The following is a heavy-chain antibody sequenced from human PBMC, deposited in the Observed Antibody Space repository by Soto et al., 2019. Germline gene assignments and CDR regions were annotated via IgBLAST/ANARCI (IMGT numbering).Heavy chain of an antibody. CDR3: AKDAYRRGAFDI. J-gene: IGHJ3*02. V-gene: IGHV3-30*18. Sequence: HRGGSLGLSCAASGFTFSSYGMHWVRQAPGKGLEWVAVISYDGSNKYYADSVKGRFTISRDNSKNTLYLQMNSLRAEDTAVYYCAKDAYRRGAFDIWGQGTMVTVSS. CDR2: ISYDGSNK. CDR1: GFTFSSYG. D-gene: IGHD1-26*01.